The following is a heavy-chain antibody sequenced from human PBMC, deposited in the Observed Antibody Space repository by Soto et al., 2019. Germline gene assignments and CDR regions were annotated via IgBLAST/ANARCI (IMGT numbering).Heavy chain of an antibody. J-gene: IGHJ6*02. D-gene: IGHD3-16*01. Sequence: GESLKISCKGSGYTFTDYWIGWVRQLPWKGLEWMWIIYPGDSYTRYSPSFQGHVTISADKSISTVYLQWNSLKASDTAMYYCARHGVRYYYYRMDVWGQATTVTVSS. V-gene: IGHV5-51*01. CDR2: IYPGDSYT. CDR3: ARHGVRYYYYRMDV. CDR1: GYTFTDYW.